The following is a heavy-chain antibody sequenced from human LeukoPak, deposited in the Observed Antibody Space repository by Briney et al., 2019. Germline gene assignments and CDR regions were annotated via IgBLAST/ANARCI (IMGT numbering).Heavy chain of an antibody. J-gene: IGHJ4*02. CDR2: FDGNADGT. CDR1: GFTFSRSG. V-gene: IGHV3-23*01. CDR3: VKPRIIGLGWAQFDY. D-gene: IGHD2-15*01. Sequence: GGSLRLSCAASGFTFSRSGMTWVRQPPGKGLEWVASFDGNADGTHYADSVKGRCTISRDNSKNTVYLQMNSLRAEDTAIYYCVKPRIIGLGWAQFDYWGQGSLVTVSS.